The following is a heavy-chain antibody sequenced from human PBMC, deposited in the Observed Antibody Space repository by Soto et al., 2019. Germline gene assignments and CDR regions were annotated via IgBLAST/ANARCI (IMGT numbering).Heavy chain of an antibody. CDR1: GVSISSVGYC. CDR2: IYYSGST. Sequence: SETLSLTCTVSGVSISSVGYCWIWIRQHPGKGLEWIGYIYYSGSTYYNPSLKSRVTISVDTSKNQFSLKLSSVTAADTAVYYCARDAQHHGMDVWGQGTTVTVSS. J-gene: IGHJ6*02. CDR3: ARDAQHHGMDV. D-gene: IGHD6-13*01. V-gene: IGHV4-31*03.